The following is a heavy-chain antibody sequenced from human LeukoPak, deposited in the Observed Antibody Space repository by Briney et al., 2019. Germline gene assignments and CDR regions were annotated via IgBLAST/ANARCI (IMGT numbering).Heavy chain of an antibody. CDR3: ARDEYCSSTSCYGYFQH. J-gene: IGHJ1*01. CDR1: GYTFTSYA. D-gene: IGHD2-2*01. Sequence: ASVTVSCTASGYTFTSYAMHWVRQAPGQRLEWMGWINAGNGNTKYSQKFQGRVTITRDTSASTAYMELSSLRSEGTAVYYCARDEYCSSTSCYGYFQHWGQGTLVTVSS. CDR2: INAGNGNT. V-gene: IGHV1-3*01.